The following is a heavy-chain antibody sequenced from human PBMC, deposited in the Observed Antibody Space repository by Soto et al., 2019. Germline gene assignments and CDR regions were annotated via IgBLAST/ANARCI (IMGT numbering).Heavy chain of an antibody. V-gene: IGHV4-59*01. CDR2: VSYSGST. CDR3: ATARLGIGRFFET. J-gene: IGHJ5*02. D-gene: IGHD1-26*01. CDR1: SGSTSRYY. Sequence: AETLASTFRVSSGSTSRYYWTWIRQPPGKGLELIGHVSYSGSTDYNPSLKGRVTISQDTSTKQFSLNLNSVTAADTAIYFCATARLGIGRFFETWGRGTLVNVSS.